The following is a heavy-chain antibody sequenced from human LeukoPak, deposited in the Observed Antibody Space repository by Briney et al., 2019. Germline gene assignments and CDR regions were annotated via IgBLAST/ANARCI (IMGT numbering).Heavy chain of an antibody. CDR1: GGSISSYY. V-gene: IGHV4-59*01. CDR3: ARVDMVRGVILDY. CDR2: IYYSGST. D-gene: IGHD3-10*01. J-gene: IGHJ4*02. Sequence: PSETLSLTCTVSGGSISSYYWSWIRQPPWKGMEWIGYIYYSGSTNYNPSLKGRVTISVDTSKNQFSLKLSSVTAADTAVYYCARVDMVRGVILDYWGQGTLVTVSS.